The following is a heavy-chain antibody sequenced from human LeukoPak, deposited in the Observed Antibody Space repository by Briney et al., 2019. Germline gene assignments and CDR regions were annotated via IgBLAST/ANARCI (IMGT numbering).Heavy chain of an antibody. D-gene: IGHD5-18*01. J-gene: IGHJ6*02. CDR2: IWYDGSNK. CDR1: GFTFSSYG. Sequence: SGGSLRLSCAASGFTFSSYGMHWVRQAPGKGLEWVAVIWYDGSNKYYADSVKGRFTISRDNSKNTLYLQMNSLRAEDTAVYYCARQDTAMVKALSYYYYGMDVWGQGTTVTVSS. CDR3: ARQDTAMVKALSYYYYGMDV. V-gene: IGHV3-33*01.